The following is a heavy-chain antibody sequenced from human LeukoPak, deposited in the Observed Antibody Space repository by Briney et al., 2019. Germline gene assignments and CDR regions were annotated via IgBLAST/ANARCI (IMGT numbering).Heavy chain of an antibody. D-gene: IGHD6-13*01. CDR2: IRTNGGST. CDR3: ARGADSRSWFTNHDAFDI. Sequence: GGSLRLSCAASGFTFNNYAMYWVRQAPGKGLEYVSSIRTNGGSTYYAESVKGRFTISRDNSKNTLSLQMGSLRAEDMAVYYCARGADSRSWFTNHDAFDIWGQGTMVTVSS. V-gene: IGHV3-64*02. J-gene: IGHJ3*02. CDR1: GFTFNNYA.